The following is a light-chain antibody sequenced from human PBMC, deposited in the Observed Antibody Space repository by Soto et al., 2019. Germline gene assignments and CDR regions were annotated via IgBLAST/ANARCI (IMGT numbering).Light chain of an antibody. CDR3: QQYGSSPFT. CDR2: GAS. Sequence: EIVLTQSPGTLSLSPGERATLSCRASQSISSSNLAWYQQKPGQAPRLLIYGASSRATGIPDRFSGSGSGTDFTLTIIRLEPEDFAVYYCQQYGSSPFTFGPGTKVDIK. J-gene: IGKJ3*01. V-gene: IGKV3-20*01. CDR1: QSISSSN.